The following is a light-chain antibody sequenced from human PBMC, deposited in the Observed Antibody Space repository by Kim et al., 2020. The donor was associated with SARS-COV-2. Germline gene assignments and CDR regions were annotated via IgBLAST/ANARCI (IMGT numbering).Light chain of an antibody. J-gene: IGKJ4*01. CDR2: LGS. CDR3: MQAIQTPLT. Sequence: PAAISCRSSQSLLHSDGYNYLDWYLQKPGQSPQLLIYLGSNRASGVSDRFSGSGSGTDFTLKISRVEAEDVGVYYCMQAIQTPLTFGGGTKVDIK. CDR1: QSLLHSDGYNY. V-gene: IGKV2-28*01.